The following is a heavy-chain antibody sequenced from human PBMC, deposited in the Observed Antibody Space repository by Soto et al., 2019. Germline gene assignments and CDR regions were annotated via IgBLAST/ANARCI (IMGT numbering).Heavy chain of an antibody. CDR2: ISKGGNDK. CDR1: GFTFSDYA. D-gene: IGHD6-19*01. J-gene: IGHJ4*02. Sequence: QVQLVESGGGVVQPGRSLRLSCAASGFTFSDYAMHWVRQAPGKGLEWVAQISKGGNDKYYPDSVKGRFTISRDNSKNSLYLQMNSLRVEDTAVYYCVKDLEIRGSGWGNVDSWGQGTLVTVSS. CDR3: VKDLEIRGSGWGNVDS. V-gene: IGHV3-30*18.